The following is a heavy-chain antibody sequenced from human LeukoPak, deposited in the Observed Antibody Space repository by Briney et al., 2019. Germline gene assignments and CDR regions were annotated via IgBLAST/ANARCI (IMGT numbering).Heavy chain of an antibody. CDR3: ATSIAVAGEGVDY. V-gene: IGHV1-24*01. D-gene: IGHD6-19*01. CDR2: FDPEDGET. J-gene: IGHJ4*02. CDR1: GYTLTESS. Sequence: EASVKVSCKVSGYTLTESSMHWVRQAPGKGLEWMGGFDPEDGETIYAQKFQGRVTMTEDTSTDTAYMELSSLRSEDTAVYYCATSIAVAGEGVDYWGQGTLVTVSS.